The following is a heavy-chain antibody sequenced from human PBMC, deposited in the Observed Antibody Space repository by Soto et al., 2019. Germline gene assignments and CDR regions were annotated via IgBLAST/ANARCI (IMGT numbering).Heavy chain of an antibody. CDR2: IYTSGST. Sequence: QVQLQESGPGLVKPSETLSLTCTVSGGSISSYYWCWIRQPAGKGLEWIGRIYTSGSTNYNPSLKRRVIMSVDTSKNACSLKRSSVTAADTAVYYGARLPDTGGMDVWGQGTTVTVSS. V-gene: IGHV4-4*07. CDR3: ARLPDTGGMDV. CDR1: GGSISSYY. J-gene: IGHJ6*02.